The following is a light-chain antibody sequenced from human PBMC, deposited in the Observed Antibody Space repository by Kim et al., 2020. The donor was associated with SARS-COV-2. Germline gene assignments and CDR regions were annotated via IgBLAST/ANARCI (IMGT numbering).Light chain of an antibody. CDR1: QTISNN. J-gene: IGKJ2*01. V-gene: IGKV3-15*01. CDR2: GAS. Sequence: LSVSPGERATLTCRANQTISNNLAWYQQKPGQAPRLLIYGASTRATDIPARFTGSGSGTEFTLTISGLQSDDFAIYYCQQYNKRYTFGQGTKLEIK. CDR3: QQYNKRYT.